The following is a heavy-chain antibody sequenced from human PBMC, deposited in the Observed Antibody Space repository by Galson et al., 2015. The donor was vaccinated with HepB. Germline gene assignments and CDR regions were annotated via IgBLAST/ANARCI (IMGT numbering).Heavy chain of an antibody. CDR3: AKAGQQLGIGY. D-gene: IGHD6-13*01. J-gene: IGHJ4*02. V-gene: IGHV3-43D*03. CDR2: ISWDGGST. Sequence: SLRLSCAASGFTFDDYAMHWVRQAPGKGLEWVSLISWDGGSTYYADSVKGRFTISRDNSKNSLYLQMNSLRAEDPALYYCAKAGQQLGIGYWGQGTLVTVSS. CDR1: GFTFDDYA.